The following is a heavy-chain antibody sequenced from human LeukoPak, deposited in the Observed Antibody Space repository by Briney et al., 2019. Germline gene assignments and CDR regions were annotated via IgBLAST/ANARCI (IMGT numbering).Heavy chain of an antibody. CDR1: GGSISISNYY. V-gene: IGHV4-39*07. Sequence: SETLSLTCTVSGGSISISNYYWGWIRQPPGKGLEWIGSFYYSGSTYYNPSLKSRVTISVDTSKNQFSLKLSSVTAADTAVYYCARTRGYSYGPMDYWGQGTLVTVSS. CDR2: FYYSGST. CDR3: ARTRGYSYGPMDY. J-gene: IGHJ4*02. D-gene: IGHD5-18*01.